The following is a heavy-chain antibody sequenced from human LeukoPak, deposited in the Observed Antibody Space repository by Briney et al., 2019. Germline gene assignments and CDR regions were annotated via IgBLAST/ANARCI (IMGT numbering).Heavy chain of an antibody. V-gene: IGHV4-31*03. D-gene: IGHD1/OR15-1a*01. J-gene: IGHJ4*02. Sequence: SETLSLTCTVSGGSLSSGGYFWSWIRQHPGKGLEWIGYIYYSGSTYYNPSLKSRVTISADTSKNQFSLRLSSVTAADTAVYYCASLRNKVFEDWGQGTLVTVSS. CDR3: ASLRNKVFED. CDR2: IYYSGST. CDR1: GGSLSSGGYF.